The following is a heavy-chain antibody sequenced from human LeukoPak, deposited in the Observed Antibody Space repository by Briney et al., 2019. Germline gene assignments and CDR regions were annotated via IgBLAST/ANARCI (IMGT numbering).Heavy chain of an antibody. J-gene: IGHJ4*02. CDR1: GGSVTSGSTY. D-gene: IGHD2-21*02. V-gene: IGHV4-61*01. CDR2: IYSSGST. Sequence: ETLSLICTVSGGSVTSGSTYWSWIRQPPGRGLEWIGYIYSSGSTEYNPGLKSRVTISMDPSKNQFSLKLRSVTAADTAVYFCAKEHMVVTGYFDGWGKGTHVGVSS. CDR3: AKEHMVVTGYFDG.